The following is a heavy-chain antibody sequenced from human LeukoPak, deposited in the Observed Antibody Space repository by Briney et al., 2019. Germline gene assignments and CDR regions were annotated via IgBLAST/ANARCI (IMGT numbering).Heavy chain of an antibody. V-gene: IGHV3-30*18. D-gene: IGHD4-23*01. Sequence: SGGSLRLSCAASGFTFSSYEMNWVRQAPGKGLEWVAVISYDGSNKYYADSVKGRFTISRDNSKNTLYLQMNSLRAEDTAVYYCAKGLGTVVTGASVAFDYWGQGTLVTVSS. CDR3: AKGLGTVVTGASVAFDY. J-gene: IGHJ4*02. CDR1: GFTFSSYE. CDR2: ISYDGSNK.